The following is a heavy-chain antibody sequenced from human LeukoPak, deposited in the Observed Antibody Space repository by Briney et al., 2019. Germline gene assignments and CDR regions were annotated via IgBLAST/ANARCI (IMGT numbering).Heavy chain of an antibody. CDR2: ISSSSSYI. CDR1: GFIFGDYG. V-gene: IGHV3-21*01. D-gene: IGHD6-19*01. Sequence: GGSLRLSCTGSGFIFGDYGMSWFRQAPGKGLEWVSYISSSSSYIYYADSMKGRFTISRDNAKNSLYLQMNSLRAEDTAVYYCARSSGWYERGPDFYHYYMDVWGKGTTVTVSS. CDR3: ARSSGWYERGPDFYHYYMDV. J-gene: IGHJ6*03.